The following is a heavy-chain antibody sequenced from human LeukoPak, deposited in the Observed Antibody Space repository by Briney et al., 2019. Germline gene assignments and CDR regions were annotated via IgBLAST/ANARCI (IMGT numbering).Heavy chain of an antibody. CDR3: AKDRTTVTTGGVDY. Sequence: PGGSLRLSCAASGFTFSSYGMHWVRQAPGKGLEWVAFIRYDGSNKYYVDSVKGRFTISRDNSKNTLYLQMNSLRAEDTAVYYCAKDRTTVTTGGVDYWGQGTLVTVSS. CDR2: IRYDGSNK. J-gene: IGHJ4*02. CDR1: GFTFSSYG. D-gene: IGHD4-17*01. V-gene: IGHV3-30*02.